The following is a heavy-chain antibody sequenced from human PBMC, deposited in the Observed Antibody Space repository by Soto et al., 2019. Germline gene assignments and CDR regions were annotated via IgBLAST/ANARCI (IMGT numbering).Heavy chain of an antibody. D-gene: IGHD3-9*01. J-gene: IGHJ6*02. V-gene: IGHV1-2*04. Sequence: GASVKVSCKASGYTFTGYYMHWVRQAPGQGLEWMGWINPNSGGTNYAQKFQGWVTMTRDTSISTAYMELSRLRSDDTAVYYCARGHDILTGYFKRPFYYYYGMDVWGQGTTVTVSS. CDR3: ARGHDILTGYFKRPFYYYYGMDV. CDR1: GYTFTGYY. CDR2: INPNSGGT.